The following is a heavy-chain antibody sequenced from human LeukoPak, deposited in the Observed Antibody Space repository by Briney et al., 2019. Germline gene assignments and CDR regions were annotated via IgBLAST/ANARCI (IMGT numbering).Heavy chain of an antibody. D-gene: IGHD5-24*01. CDR2: ISAYNGNT. J-gene: IGHJ4*02. V-gene: IGHV1-18*01. Sequence: ASVKVSCKASGYTFNRYGFSWVRQAPGQGLEWLGWISAYNGNTNYAQKVQDRVTMTTDTSTSTAYMELRSLSSDDTAVYFCARTHDYNNYPDYWGQGTPVAVSS. CDR1: GYTFNRYG. CDR3: ARTHDYNNYPDY.